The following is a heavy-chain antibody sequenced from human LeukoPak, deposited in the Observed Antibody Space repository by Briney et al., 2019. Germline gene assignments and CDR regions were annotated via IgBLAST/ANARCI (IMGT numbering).Heavy chain of an antibody. CDR2: INPNTGGT. CDR3: AKDGALWY. D-gene: IGHD3-16*01. J-gene: IGHJ4*02. V-gene: IGHV1-2*02. CDR1: VYTFTGYY. Sequence: GASVNVSCKSSVYTFTGYYMHWVRQAPGQGLEGMGWINPNTGGTNYAQKFQGRVTMTSDTSISTAYMELSRLRSDDTAVYYCAKDGALWYRGQGALVTVSS.